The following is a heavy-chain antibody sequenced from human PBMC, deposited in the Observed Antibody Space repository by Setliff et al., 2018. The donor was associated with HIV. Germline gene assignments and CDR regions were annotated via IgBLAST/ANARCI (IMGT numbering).Heavy chain of an antibody. V-gene: IGHV1-18*01. Sequence: GASVKVSCKASGYSFSTNGISWVRQAPGQGLEWMGWISAYNGNTNYAQKFRGRVTMTTDTSTSTASLKLSSVTAADTAIYYCARRIYGNNPYFDYWGQGTLVTVS. CDR3: ARRIYGNNPYFDY. CDR1: GYSFSTNG. J-gene: IGHJ4*02. D-gene: IGHD4-17*01. CDR2: ISAYNGNT.